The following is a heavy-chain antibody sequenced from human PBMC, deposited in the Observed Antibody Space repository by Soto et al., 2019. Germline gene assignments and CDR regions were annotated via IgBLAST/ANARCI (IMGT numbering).Heavy chain of an antibody. Sequence: QVQLVQSGAEVKNPGASVKVSCKTSGYTFTKYGVGWVRQAPGQGLEWMGWISGSSGNANYAEKVQGRITLTTDTSPSTAYLERRSLRSDATAVDYCAREMAGLGGEYDYWGQGTLVTVSS. CDR2: ISGSSGNA. J-gene: IGHJ4*02. V-gene: IGHV1-18*01. D-gene: IGHD3-16*01. CDR3: AREMAGLGGEYDY. CDR1: GYTFTKYG.